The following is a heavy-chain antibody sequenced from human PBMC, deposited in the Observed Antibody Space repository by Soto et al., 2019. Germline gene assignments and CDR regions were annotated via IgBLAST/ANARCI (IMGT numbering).Heavy chain of an antibody. J-gene: IGHJ5*02. D-gene: IGHD1-1*01. CDR3: ARVRGTHLMGWFDP. CDR1: GGSISRGGSY. V-gene: IGHV4-31*03. Sequence: QVQLQESGPGLVKPSQTLSLTCTVSGGSISRGGSYWSWSRQHPGKGLEWIGYIYHSGTTYYNPSLKSRVTISVDTSKKQFSRKRTSVPAADTAVYYCARVRGTHLMGWFDPWGQGTLVTVSS. CDR2: IYHSGTT.